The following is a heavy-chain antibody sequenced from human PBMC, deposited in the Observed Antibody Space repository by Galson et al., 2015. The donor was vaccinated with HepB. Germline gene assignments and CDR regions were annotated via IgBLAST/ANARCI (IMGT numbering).Heavy chain of an antibody. CDR2: INTNTGNP. Sequence: SCKASGYTFTSYAMNWVRQAPGQGLEWMGWINTNTGNPTYAQGFTGRFVFSLDTSVSTAYLQISSLKAEDTAVYYCAREGLRLGELSFKPLDYWGQGTLVTVSS. CDR1: GYTFTSYA. D-gene: IGHD3-16*02. V-gene: IGHV7-4-1*02. J-gene: IGHJ4*02. CDR3: AREGLRLGELSFKPLDY.